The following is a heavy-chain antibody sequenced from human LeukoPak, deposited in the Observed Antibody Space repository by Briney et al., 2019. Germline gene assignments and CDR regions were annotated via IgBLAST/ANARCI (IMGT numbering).Heavy chain of an antibody. D-gene: IGHD2-2*02. CDR2: IDGNGRST. Sequence: GGSLRLSCAASGFIFSYYTMHWVRQAPGKGLEYVSGIDGNGRSTFYAKSVKGRFTISRDNSKNTVYLQMSSLRPEDTAVYYCAKDWASPHIVVVPDTIRVYWGQGTLVTVSS. J-gene: IGHJ4*02. CDR1: GFIFSYYT. CDR3: AKDWASPHIVVVPDTIRVY. V-gene: IGHV3-64*01.